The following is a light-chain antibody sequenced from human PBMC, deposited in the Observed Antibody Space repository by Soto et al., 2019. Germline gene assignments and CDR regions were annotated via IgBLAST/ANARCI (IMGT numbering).Light chain of an antibody. CDR1: QSVSTNY. CDR3: QQRSVWPLT. J-gene: IGKJ4*01. V-gene: IGKV3D-20*02. CDR2: GTT. Sequence: ETVLTQSPGTLSLSPGERATLSCRASQSVSTNYLAWYQQKPGLAPRLVIYGTTSRATGIPDRFSGSGSGTDFTLTISRLEPEDFAVYYCQQRSVWPLTFGGWTRVEIK.